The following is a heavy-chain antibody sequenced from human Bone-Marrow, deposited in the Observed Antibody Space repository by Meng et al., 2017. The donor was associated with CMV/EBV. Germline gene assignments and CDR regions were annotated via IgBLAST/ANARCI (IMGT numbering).Heavy chain of an antibody. D-gene: IGHD2-2*01. V-gene: IGHV1-18*01. Sequence: ASVKVSCKASGYAFTSHGISWVRQAPGQGLEWMGWIGAYNGNTNYAQKLQGRVTMTTDTSTSTAYMELRSLRSDDTAVYYCARDRDCSSTSCYSSVLAILYYYYYYGMDVWGQGTTVTVSS. J-gene: IGHJ6*02. CDR2: IGAYNGNT. CDR1: GYAFTSHG. CDR3: ARDRDCSSTSCYSSVLAILYYYYYYGMDV.